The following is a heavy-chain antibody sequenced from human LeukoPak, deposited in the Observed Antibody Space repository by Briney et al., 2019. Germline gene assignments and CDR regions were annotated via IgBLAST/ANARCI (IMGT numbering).Heavy chain of an antibody. Sequence: GRSLRLSCAASGFDFSTFAMHWVRQAPGKGLEWVAVIWNDGSAKYYAGSVEGRFTISRDNSKNTLYLQMSSLRDEDTAIYYCAKDFYSKTSGGSPSWGQGTLVTVSS. D-gene: IGHD6-13*01. CDR1: GFDFSTFA. CDR2: IWNDGSAK. J-gene: IGHJ4*02. CDR3: AKDFYSKTSGGSPS. V-gene: IGHV3-33*06.